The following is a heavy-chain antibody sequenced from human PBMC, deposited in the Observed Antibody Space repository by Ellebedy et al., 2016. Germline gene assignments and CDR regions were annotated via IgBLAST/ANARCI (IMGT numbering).Heavy chain of an antibody. J-gene: IGHJ6*03. CDR3: ARDPITGTTFYYYYMDV. CDR1: GFTFSSYA. V-gene: IGHV3-21*01. Sequence: GESLKISXAASGFTFSSYAMSWVRQAPGKGLEWVSSISSSSSYIYYADSVKGRFTISRDNAKNSLYLQMNSLRAEDTAVYYCARDPITGTTFYYYYMDVWGKGTTVTVSS. D-gene: IGHD1-7*01. CDR2: ISSSSSYI.